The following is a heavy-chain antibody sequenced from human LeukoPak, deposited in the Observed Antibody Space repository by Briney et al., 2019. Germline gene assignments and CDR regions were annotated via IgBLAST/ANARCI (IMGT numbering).Heavy chain of an antibody. CDR1: GFTVSSNY. V-gene: IGHV3-66*01. Sequence: GGSLRLSCAASGFTVSSNYMSWVRQAPGKGLEWVSVIYSGGSTYYADSVKGRFTISRDNSKNTLYLQMNSLRAEDTAVYYCATDLVATSLDAFDIWGQGTMVTVSS. CDR3: ATDLVATSLDAFDI. CDR2: IYSGGST. J-gene: IGHJ3*02. D-gene: IGHD5-12*01.